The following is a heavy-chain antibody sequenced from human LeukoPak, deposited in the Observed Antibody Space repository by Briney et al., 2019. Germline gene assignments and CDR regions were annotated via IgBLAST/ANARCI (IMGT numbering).Heavy chain of an antibody. CDR3: AKAGYSSSFDY. Sequence: GGSLRLSCAASGFTFSSYGMHWVRQAPGKGLEWVAVIWYDGSNKYYADSVKGRFTTSRDNSKNTLYLQMNSLRAEDTAVYYCAKAGYSSSFDYWGQGTLVTVSS. D-gene: IGHD6-19*01. CDR1: GFTFSSYG. V-gene: IGHV3-30*02. J-gene: IGHJ4*02. CDR2: IWYDGSNK.